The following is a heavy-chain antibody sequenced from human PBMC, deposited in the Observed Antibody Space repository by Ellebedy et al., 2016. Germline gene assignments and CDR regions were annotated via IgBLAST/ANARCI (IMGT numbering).Heavy chain of an antibody. J-gene: IGHJ5*02. CDR3: ARRAYSTSAPAGWFGP. CDR1: GDSISNRNYF. Sequence: SETLSLTXTVSGDSISNRNYFWGWVRQPPGKGLEYIASMYYAGTTEYNPSLKSRVTMSVDSSKNQFSLKLISVTAADTAVYFCARRAYSTSAPAGWFGPWGQGTLVTVSS. V-gene: IGHV4-39*01. D-gene: IGHD5-18*01. CDR2: MYYAGTT.